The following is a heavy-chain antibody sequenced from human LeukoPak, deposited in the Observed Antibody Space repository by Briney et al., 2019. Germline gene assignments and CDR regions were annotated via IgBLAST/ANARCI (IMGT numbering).Heavy chain of an antibody. CDR3: ARKFSYSSSAYNPHYFDF. J-gene: IGHJ4*02. CDR2: INPNSGGT. D-gene: IGHD6-6*01. Sequence: WASVKVSCKASGYTFTGYYMHWVRQAPGQGLEWMGWINPNSGGTNYAQKFQGRVTMTRDTSISTAYMELSRLRSDDTAMYYCARKFSYSSSAYNPHYFDFWGQGIQVTVAS. V-gene: IGHV1-2*02. CDR1: GYTFTGYY.